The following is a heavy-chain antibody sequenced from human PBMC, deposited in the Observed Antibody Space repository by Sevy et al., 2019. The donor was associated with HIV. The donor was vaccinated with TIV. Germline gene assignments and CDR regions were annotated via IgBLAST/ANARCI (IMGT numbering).Heavy chain of an antibody. V-gene: IGHV4-34*01. J-gene: IGHJ4*02. CDR3: ARALAAAGILLSYFDY. D-gene: IGHD6-13*01. Sequence: SETLSLTCAVYGGSFSGYYWSWIRQPPGKGLEWIGEINHSGSINYNPSLKSRVTISVDTSKNQFSLKLSSVTAADTAVYYCARALAAAGILLSYFDYWGQGTLVTVSS. CDR2: INHSGSI. CDR1: GGSFSGYY.